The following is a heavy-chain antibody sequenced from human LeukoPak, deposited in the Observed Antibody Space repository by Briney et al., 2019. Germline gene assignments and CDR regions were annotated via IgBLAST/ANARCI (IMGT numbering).Heavy chain of an antibody. V-gene: IGHV1-3*01. D-gene: IGHD6-13*01. CDR3: ARGAAGDY. J-gene: IGHJ4*02. Sequence: KFQGRVTITGDTSASTAYMELSSLRSEDTAVYYCARGAAGDYWGQGTLVTVSS.